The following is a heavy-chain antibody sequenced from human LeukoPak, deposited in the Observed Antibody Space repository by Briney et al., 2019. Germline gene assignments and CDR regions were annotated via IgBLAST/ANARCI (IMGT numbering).Heavy chain of an antibody. CDR3: ATDLGSSRPNF. D-gene: IGHD6-13*01. V-gene: IGHV3-7*01. CDR2: IKQDGSEK. J-gene: IGHJ4*02. Sequence: GRSLRLSCAASGFSFSTYWMSWVRQAPGKGLEWVANIKQDGSEKYYVDSAKGRFTISRDNAKNSLYLQMNSLTAEDTAVYYCATDLGSSRPNFWGRGTLVTVSS. CDR1: GFSFSTYW.